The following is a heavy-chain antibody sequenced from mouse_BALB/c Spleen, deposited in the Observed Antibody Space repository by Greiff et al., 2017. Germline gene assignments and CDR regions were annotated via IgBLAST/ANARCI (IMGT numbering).Heavy chain of an antibody. Sequence: DLVKPGASVKLSCKASGYTFTSYWINWIKQRPGQGLEWIGRIAPGSGSTYYNEMFKGKATLTVDTSSSTAYIQLSSLSSEDSAVYFCVVWEYYYAMDYWGQGTSVTVSS. D-gene: IGHD2-10*02. V-gene: IGHV1S41*01. CDR3: VVWEYYYAMDY. CDR1: GYTFTSYW. CDR2: IAPGSGST. J-gene: IGHJ4*01.